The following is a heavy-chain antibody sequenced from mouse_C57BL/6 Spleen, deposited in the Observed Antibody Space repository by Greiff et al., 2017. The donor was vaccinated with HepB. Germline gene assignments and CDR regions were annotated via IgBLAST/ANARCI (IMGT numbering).Heavy chain of an antibody. CDR3: AISDSSGYVTQAY. Sequence: VQLQQSGAELVKPGASVKMSCKASGYTFTSYWITWVKQRPGQGLEWIGDIYPGSGSTNYNEKFKSKATLTVDTSSSTAYTQLSSLTSEDSAVYYCAISDSSGYVTQAYWGQGTLVTVSA. CDR2: IYPGSGST. V-gene: IGHV1-55*01. CDR1: GYTFTSYW. D-gene: IGHD3-2*02. J-gene: IGHJ3*01.